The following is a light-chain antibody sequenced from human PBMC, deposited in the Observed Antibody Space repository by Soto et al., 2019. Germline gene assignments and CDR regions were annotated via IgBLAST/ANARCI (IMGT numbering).Light chain of an antibody. CDR3: QQRSNWPGT. J-gene: IGKJ4*01. Sequence: EIVLTQSPVTLSLSPGESATLSCRASQNVRSYLAWYQQRPGRAPRLLIYDASTRATGIPARFSGSGSGTDFTLSISSLEPEDFAVCYCQQRSNWPGTFGGGTKVDIK. CDR1: QNVRSY. V-gene: IGKV3-11*01. CDR2: DAS.